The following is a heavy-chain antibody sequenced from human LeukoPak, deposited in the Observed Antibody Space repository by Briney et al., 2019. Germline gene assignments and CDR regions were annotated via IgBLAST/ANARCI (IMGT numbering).Heavy chain of an antibody. Sequence: GESLRLSCAASGFTFTSYGMHWVRQAPGKGREWVAVICNDGSNKYYADSVKGRFTISRDNSKNRLYLQMNSLRVEDMAVYYCARPSGTWVAFDIWGQGTMVT. J-gene: IGHJ3*02. V-gene: IGHV3-33*01. CDR3: ARPSGTWVAFDI. CDR2: ICNDGSNK. D-gene: IGHD1-7*01. CDR1: GFTFTSYG.